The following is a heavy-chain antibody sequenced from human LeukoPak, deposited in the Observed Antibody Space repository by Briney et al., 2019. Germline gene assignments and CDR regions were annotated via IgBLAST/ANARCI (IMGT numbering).Heavy chain of an antibody. V-gene: IGHV3-33*01. CDR3: ARDSCSSTSCPGHGAFDI. J-gene: IGHJ3*02. Sequence: PGGSLTLSCSASGFTFSSYGTHWVRQAPGKGLDWVAIIWYDESTKYNADSAKGRCTISRDNSKNTLYLQMNNLRDEDTAVYYRARDSCSSTSCPGHGAFDIWGQGTMVTVSS. D-gene: IGHD2-2*01. CDR1: GFTFSSYG. CDR2: IWYDESTK.